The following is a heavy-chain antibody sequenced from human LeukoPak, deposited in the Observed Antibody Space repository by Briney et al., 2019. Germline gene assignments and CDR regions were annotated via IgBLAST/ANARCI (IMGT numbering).Heavy chain of an antibody. Sequence: ASVKVSCKASGYTFTSYAMNWVRQAPGQGLEWMGWINTNTGNPTYAQGFTGRFVFSLDTSVSTAYLQISSLKAEDTAVYYCARESGPLGGDYGVAWFDPWXXGTLVTVSS. V-gene: IGHV7-4-1*02. D-gene: IGHD4-17*01. CDR1: GYTFTSYA. CDR2: INTNTGNP. J-gene: IGHJ5*02. CDR3: ARESGPLGGDYGVAWFDP.